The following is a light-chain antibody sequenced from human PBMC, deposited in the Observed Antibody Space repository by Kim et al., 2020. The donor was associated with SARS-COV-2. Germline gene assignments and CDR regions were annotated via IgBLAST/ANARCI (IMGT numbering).Light chain of an antibody. CDR3: GTWENTLNAEV. CDR2: DNS. CDR1: TSNIGSNH. V-gene: IGLV1-51*01. Sequence: QMVSLSCSGGTSNIGSNHVAWYQQLPGTGPKLLIYDNSNRPSGIPNRFSGSKSGTSATLAIAGIQNGDEAVYYCGTWENTLNAEVFGTGTKVTVL. J-gene: IGLJ1*01.